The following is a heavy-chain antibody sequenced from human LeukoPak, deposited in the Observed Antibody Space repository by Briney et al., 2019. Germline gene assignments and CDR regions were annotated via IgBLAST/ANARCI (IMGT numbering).Heavy chain of an antibody. J-gene: IGHJ4*02. CDR3: ARVTGYGGDSFRY. D-gene: IGHD4-23*01. V-gene: IGHV4-34*01. CDR2: INHRENS. CDR1: GGSFTGYY. Sequence: SETLSLTCSVDGGSFTGYYWTWIRQAPGKGPEWIGEINHRENSIYNPSLKSRVTLSIDTSKKQFSLHLTSLTAADTAVYYCARVTGYGGDSFRYWGQGTLVTISS.